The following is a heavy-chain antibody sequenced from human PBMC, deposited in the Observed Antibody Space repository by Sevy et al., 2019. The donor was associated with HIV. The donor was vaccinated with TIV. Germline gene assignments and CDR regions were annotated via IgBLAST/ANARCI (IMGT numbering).Heavy chain of an antibody. CDR1: GFTFSSYG. V-gene: IGHV3-30*18. D-gene: IGHD6-19*01. Sequence: GGSLRLSCAASGFTFSSYGMHWVRQAPGKGLEWVAVISCDGSNKSYSDSVKGRFTISRDNSKNTLYLQLNSLRAEDTAVHYCAKGGIAVAGYYYYGMDVWGQGTTVTVSS. CDR3: AKGGIAVAGYYYYGMDV. CDR2: ISCDGSNK. J-gene: IGHJ6*02.